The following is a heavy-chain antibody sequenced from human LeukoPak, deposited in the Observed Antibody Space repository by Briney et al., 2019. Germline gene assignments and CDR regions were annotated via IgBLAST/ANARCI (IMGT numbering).Heavy chain of an antibody. CDR1: GYTFTSYY. CDR2: INPSGGST. Sequence: ASVKVSCKASGYTFTSYYMHWVRQAPGQGLEWVGIINPSGGSTSYAQKFQGRVTMTRDTSTSTVYMELSSLRSEDTAVYYCASDYGGDHFDIWGQGTMVTVSS. V-gene: IGHV1-46*01. J-gene: IGHJ3*02. CDR3: ASDYGGDHFDI. D-gene: IGHD4-23*01.